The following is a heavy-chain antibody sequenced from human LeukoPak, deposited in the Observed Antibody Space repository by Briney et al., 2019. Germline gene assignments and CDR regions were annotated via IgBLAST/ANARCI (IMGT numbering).Heavy chain of an antibody. V-gene: IGHV4-61*02. Sequence: SETLSLTCTVSGGSISRGSYYWSWIRQPAGKGLEWIGRIYTSGRTNYNPSPKSRVTISVDTSKNQYSLKLSSVTAADTAVYYCARETTYYYDSSGYYFDAFDIWGQGTMVTVSS. CDR2: IYTSGRT. D-gene: IGHD3-22*01. CDR1: GGSISRGSYY. CDR3: ARETTYYYDSSGYYFDAFDI. J-gene: IGHJ3*02.